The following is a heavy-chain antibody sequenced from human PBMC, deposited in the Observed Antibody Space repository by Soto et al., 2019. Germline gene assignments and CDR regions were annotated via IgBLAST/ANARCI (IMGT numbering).Heavy chain of an antibody. CDR1: GGTFSSYA. Sequence: QVQLVQSGAEVKKPGSSVKVSCKASGGTFSSYAISWVRQAPGQGLEWMGGIIPIFGTANYAQKFQGRVTIIAEESTSTAYMEPSSLRSEDTAVYYCARDGGVDDYSPFDYWGQGTLVTVSS. D-gene: IGHD4-4*01. CDR3: ARDGGVDDYSPFDY. V-gene: IGHV1-69*12. CDR2: IIPIFGTA. J-gene: IGHJ4*02.